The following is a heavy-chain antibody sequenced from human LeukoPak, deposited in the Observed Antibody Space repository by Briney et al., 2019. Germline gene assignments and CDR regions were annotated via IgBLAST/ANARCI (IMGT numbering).Heavy chain of an antibody. CDR3: AKLTSGWVVAAFDF. CDR2: ISSSSSTI. V-gene: IGHV3-48*01. Sequence: GGSLRLSCAASGITFSSYSMNWVRQAPGKGLEWVSYISSSSSTIYHADSVRGRFTISRDNAKKSLYLQMNSLRAEDTAVYYCAKLTSGWVVAAFDFWGQGTLVSVSS. CDR1: GITFSSYS. J-gene: IGHJ4*02. D-gene: IGHD5-12*01.